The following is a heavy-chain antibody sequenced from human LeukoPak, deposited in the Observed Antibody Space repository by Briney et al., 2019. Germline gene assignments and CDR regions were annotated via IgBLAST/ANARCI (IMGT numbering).Heavy chain of an antibody. D-gene: IGHD3-9*01. CDR2: IHHRGGT. V-gene: IGHV4-34*01. Sequence: SETLSLTCAVYGGSFTNYYWSWIRQFPGKGLEGIGEIHHRGGTNYNPSLKSGGTISAYTSKNQFSLKLTSVTAADTAVFYCARGPVRDDDGLTVNSYYYGLDAWGQGTTVTVSS. CDR3: ARGPVRDDDGLTVNSYYYGLDA. CDR1: GGSFTNYY. J-gene: IGHJ6*02.